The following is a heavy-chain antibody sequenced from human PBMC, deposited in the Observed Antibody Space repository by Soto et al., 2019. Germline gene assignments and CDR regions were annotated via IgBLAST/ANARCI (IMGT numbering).Heavy chain of an antibody. CDR2: MSPKTANT. V-gene: IGHV1-8*01. D-gene: IGHD7-27*01. CDR1: GYTFTSYD. Sequence: ASVRVSCKASGYTFTSYDINWVRQTAGQGLEWMGWMSPKTANTGYAQKFQGRVTMTRSTSISTAYMELSSLTSEDTAVYYCTGGPPNWGFDSWGQGTPVTVSS. J-gene: IGHJ5*01. CDR3: TGGPPNWGFDS.